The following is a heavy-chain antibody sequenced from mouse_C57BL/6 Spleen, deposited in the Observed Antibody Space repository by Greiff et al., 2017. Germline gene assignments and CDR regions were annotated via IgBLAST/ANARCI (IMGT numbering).Heavy chain of an antibody. J-gene: IGHJ2*01. V-gene: IGHV1-69*01. D-gene: IGHD2-4*01. CDR1: GYTFTSYW. CDR3: ARRGDYDEGPHFDY. CDR2: IDPSDSYT. Sequence: QVQLKQPGAELVMPGASVKLSCKASGYTFTSYWMHWVKQRPGQGLEWIGEIDPSDSYTNYNQKFKGKSTLTVDKSSSTAYMQLSSLTSEDSAVYYCARRGDYDEGPHFDYWGQGTTLTVSS.